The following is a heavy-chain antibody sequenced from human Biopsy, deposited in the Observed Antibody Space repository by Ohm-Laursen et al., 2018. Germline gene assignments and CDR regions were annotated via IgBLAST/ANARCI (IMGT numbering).Heavy chain of an antibody. CDR2: IRDKASSYTT. V-gene: IGHV3-72*01. CDR3: ARWDY. J-gene: IGHJ4*02. CDR1: GFSFSDNY. Sequence: SLRLSCSASGFSFSDNYMDWVRQAPGKGLEWVGRIRDKASSYTTDYAASVKGRFTISRDNAKNSLYLQMNSLRVEDTAVYYCARWDYWGQGTLVTVSS.